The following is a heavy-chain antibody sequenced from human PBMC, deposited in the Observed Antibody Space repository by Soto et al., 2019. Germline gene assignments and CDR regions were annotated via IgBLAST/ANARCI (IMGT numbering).Heavy chain of an antibody. V-gene: IGHV2-5*02. CDR3: AHIVGAPNWFDP. J-gene: IGHJ5*02. Sequence: QITLKESGPTLVKPTQTLTLTCTFSGFSLSTSGVGVDWIRQPPGKALEWLALIYWDDDKRYSPSLKSRLTXXKXPSKNQVVLTMTNMDPVDTATYYCAHIVGAPNWFDPWGQGTLVTVSS. CDR2: IYWDDDK. CDR1: GFSLSTSGVG. D-gene: IGHD1-26*01.